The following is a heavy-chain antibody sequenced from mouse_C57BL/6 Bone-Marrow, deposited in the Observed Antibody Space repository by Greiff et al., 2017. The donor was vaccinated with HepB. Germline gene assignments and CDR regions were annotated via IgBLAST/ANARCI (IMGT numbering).Heavy chain of an antibody. D-gene: IGHD1-1*01. CDR1: GFTFSSYA. J-gene: IGHJ2*01. CDR2: ISDGGSYT. CDR3: ARAIPPYYYGSSYRDYYFDY. V-gene: IGHV5-4*03. Sequence: EVKLMESGGGLVKPGGSLKLSCAASGFTFSSYAMSWVRQTPEKRLEWVATISDGGSYTYYPDNVKGRFTISRDNAKNNLYLQMSHLKSEDTAMYYCARAIPPYYYGSSYRDYYFDYWGQGTTLTVSS.